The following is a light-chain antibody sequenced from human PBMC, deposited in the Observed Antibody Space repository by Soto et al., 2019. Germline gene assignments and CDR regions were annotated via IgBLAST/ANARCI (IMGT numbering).Light chain of an antibody. V-gene: IGLV2-14*01. Sequence: QSVLTQPASVSGSLGQSITISCTGTSSDIGGHNYVSWYQLHPGKAPKVLIFEVIKRPSGVSTRFSGSKSGNMASLTISGLRPEDEGDYYCSSFTSTSTVILGRGTKLTVL. J-gene: IGLJ2*01. CDR2: EVI. CDR3: SSFTSTSTVI. CDR1: SSDIGGHNY.